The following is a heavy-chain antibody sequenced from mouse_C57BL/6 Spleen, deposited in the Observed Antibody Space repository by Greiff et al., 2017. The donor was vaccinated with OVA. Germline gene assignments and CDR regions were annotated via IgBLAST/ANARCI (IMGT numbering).Heavy chain of an antibody. D-gene: IGHD1-1*01. CDR2: IYPGDGDT. CDR3: AREVLRSWCAY. J-gene: IGHJ3*01. V-gene: IGHV1-82*01. CDR1: GYAFSSSW. Sequence: QVQLQQSGPELVKPGASVKISCKASGYAFSSSWMNWVKQRPGKGLEWIGRIYPGDGDTNYNGKFKGKATLTADKSSSTAYMQLSSLTSEDSAVYFCAREVLRSWCAYWGQGTLVTVSA.